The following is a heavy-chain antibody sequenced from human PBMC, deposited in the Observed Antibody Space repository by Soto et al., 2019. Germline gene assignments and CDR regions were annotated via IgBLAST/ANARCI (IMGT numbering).Heavy chain of an antibody. CDR1: GFTFSSYA. CDR3: AKGGHRSYIVATVHYNWFDP. CDR2: ISGSGGST. D-gene: IGHD5-12*01. Sequence: PGGSLRLSCAASGFTFSSYAMSWVRQAPGKGLEWVSVISGSGGSTYYADSVKGRFTISRDNSKNTLYLQMNSLRAEDTAVYYCAKGGHRSYIVATVHYNWFDPWGQGTLVTVSS. J-gene: IGHJ5*02. V-gene: IGHV3-23*01.